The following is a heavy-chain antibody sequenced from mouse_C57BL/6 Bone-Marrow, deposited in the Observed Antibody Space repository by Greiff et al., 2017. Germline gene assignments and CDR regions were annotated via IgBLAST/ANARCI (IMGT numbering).Heavy chain of an antibody. CDR3: ARSYDYDDYTMDY. D-gene: IGHD2-4*01. CDR2: MHPNGGSP. Sequence: QVHVKQPGAELVKPGASVKLSCKASGYTFTNYWMHWVKQRPGKGLEWIGMMHPNGGSPDYNEKFKSEATLSVDKSSRTAYMELSSLTSEDSAVYYCARSYDYDDYTMDYWGQGTSVTVSS. CDR1: GYTFTNYW. J-gene: IGHJ4*01. V-gene: IGHV1-64*01.